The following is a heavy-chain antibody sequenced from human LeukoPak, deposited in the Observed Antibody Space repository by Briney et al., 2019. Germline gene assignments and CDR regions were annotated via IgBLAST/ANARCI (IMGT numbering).Heavy chain of an antibody. CDR2: IYHSGST. D-gene: IGHD6-6*01. Sequence: SETLSLTCTVSGASITTYYWTWIRQPPGKGLEWIGYIYHSGSTNYNPSLKGRVTISLDTSRNQFSLRLSSVTAADTAVYFCAREYSTSSEGDYFDYWGQGSLVTVSS. J-gene: IGHJ4*02. CDR1: GASITTYY. CDR3: AREYSTSSEGDYFDY. V-gene: IGHV4-59*01.